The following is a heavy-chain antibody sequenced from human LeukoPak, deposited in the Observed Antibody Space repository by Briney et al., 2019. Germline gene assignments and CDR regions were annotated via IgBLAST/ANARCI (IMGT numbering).Heavy chain of an antibody. CDR3: ARGYGDYRY. V-gene: IGHV4-59*01. CDR1: GGSISSYY. CDR2: FYYSGST. D-gene: IGHD4-17*01. J-gene: IGHJ4*02. Sequence: SETLSLTCTVSGGSISSYYWSWIRQPPGKGLEWIGYFYYSGSTNYNPSLKSRVTISVDTSKNQFSLKLSSVTAADTAVYYCARGYGDYRYWGQGTLVTVSS.